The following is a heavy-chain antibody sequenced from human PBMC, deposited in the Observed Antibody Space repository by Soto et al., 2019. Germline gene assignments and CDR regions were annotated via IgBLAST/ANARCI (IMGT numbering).Heavy chain of an antibody. V-gene: IGHV3-23*01. CDR2: IIGSGAIT. CDR3: AKDAGDTGGNSGIDY. J-gene: IGHJ4*02. D-gene: IGHD2-21*02. Sequence: EVQLLESGGDLVQPGGSLSLSCVASEFTFNSYAMSWVRQAPGMGLEWVSSIIGSGAITYYADSVKGRFTISRDNSKSTLSLQMNSLRVEDTALYYCAKDAGDTGGNSGIDYWAQGTMVTVSS. CDR1: EFTFNSYA.